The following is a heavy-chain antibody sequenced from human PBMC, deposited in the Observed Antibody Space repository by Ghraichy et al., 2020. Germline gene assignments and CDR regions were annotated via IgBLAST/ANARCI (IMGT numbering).Heavy chain of an antibody. CDR2: ISGSGATF. CDR3: AKDLGNSYFSGMDV. J-gene: IGHJ6*02. Sequence: GSLRLSCAASGFTFNSYGMTWVRQAPGKGLEWVSAISGSGATFYHADFVKGRFTISRNNFKNILYLQMDNLRAEDTALYYCAKDLGNSYFSGMDVWGQGTTVTVSS. CDR1: GFTFNSYG. V-gene: IGHV3-23*01.